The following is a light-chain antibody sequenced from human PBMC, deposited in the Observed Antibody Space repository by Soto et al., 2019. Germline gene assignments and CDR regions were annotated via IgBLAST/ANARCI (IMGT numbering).Light chain of an antibody. J-gene: IGLJ1*01. Sequence: QSVLTQPASVSGSPGQSITISCTGTSSDVGGYNYVSWYQQHPGKAPKLMIYEVSNRPSRVSNRFSGSKSVNTASLTISGLQAEDEADYYCSSYTRSSTSYVFGTGTKVTVL. CDR3: SSYTRSSTSYV. V-gene: IGLV2-14*01. CDR1: SSDVGGYNY. CDR2: EVS.